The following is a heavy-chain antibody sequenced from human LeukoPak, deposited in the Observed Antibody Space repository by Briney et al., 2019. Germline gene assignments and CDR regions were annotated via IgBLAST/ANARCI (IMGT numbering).Heavy chain of an antibody. CDR1: GGSISSYY. V-gene: IGHV4-59*08. CDR2: IYYSGST. CDR3: ASTLRTYNWFDP. J-gene: IGHJ5*02. D-gene: IGHD4-17*01. Sequence: SETLSPTCTVSGGSISSYYWSWIRQPPGKGLEWIGYIYYSGSTNYNPSLKSRVTISVDTSKNQFSLKLSSVTAADTAVYYCASTLRTYNWFDPWGQGTLVTVSS.